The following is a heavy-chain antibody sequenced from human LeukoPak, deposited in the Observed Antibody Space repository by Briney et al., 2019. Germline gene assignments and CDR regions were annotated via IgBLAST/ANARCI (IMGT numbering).Heavy chain of an antibody. CDR1: GGSISSSIYY. Sequence: PSETLSLTCTVSGGSISSSIYYWGWIRQPPGKGLEWIGSFYYSGSTYSNPSLKSRVTISVDTSKKQFSLNLSSVTAADTAVYYCARHFGPRSAEYFQHWGQGTLVTVSS. D-gene: IGHD3-10*01. J-gene: IGHJ1*01. CDR3: ARHFGPRSAEYFQH. V-gene: IGHV4-39*01. CDR2: FYYSGST.